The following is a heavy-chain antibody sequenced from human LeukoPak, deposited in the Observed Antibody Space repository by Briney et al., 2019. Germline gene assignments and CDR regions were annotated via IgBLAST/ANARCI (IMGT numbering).Heavy chain of an antibody. D-gene: IGHD6-13*01. CDR3: VRQYNSSWLQFFDY. J-gene: IGHJ4*02. CDR1: GLTFSGYW. CDR2: IKQDGSTK. V-gene: IGHV3-7*04. Sequence: PGGSLRLSCAAAGLTFSGYWMTWVRQAPGKGLEWVANIKQDGSTKYYADSVQGRFTISRDNAKNSLYLQMNSLRAEDTAIYYCVRQYNSSWLQFFDYWGQGTLVTVSS.